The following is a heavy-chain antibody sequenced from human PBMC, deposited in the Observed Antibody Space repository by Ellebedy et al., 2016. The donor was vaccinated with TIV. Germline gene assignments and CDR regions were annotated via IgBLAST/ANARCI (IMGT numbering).Heavy chain of an antibody. D-gene: IGHD3-3*01. J-gene: IGHJ6*03. V-gene: IGHV3-33*01. CDR2: IWYDGSNK. CDR3: ARDSSLWDGVVMVPMDV. Sequence: GGSLRLSXAASGFTFSSYGMHWVRQAPGKGLEWVAVIWYDGSNKYYADSVKGRFTISRDNSKNTLYLQMNSLRAEDTAVYYCARDSSLWDGVVMVPMDVWGKGTTVTVSS. CDR1: GFTFSSYG.